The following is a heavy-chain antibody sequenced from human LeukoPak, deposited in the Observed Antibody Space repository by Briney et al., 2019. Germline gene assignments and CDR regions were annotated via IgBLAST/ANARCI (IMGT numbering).Heavy chain of an antibody. D-gene: IGHD6-13*01. CDR3: TTVAAAGYMDY. V-gene: IGHV3-15*01. Sequence: GGALRLSCAASGFTFSNAWMSWVRQAPGKGREGVGRIKSKTDGGTADYGAPVKGRFTISRDDSRNTLYLQMNSLKNEDTAVYYCTTVAAAGYMDYWGQGPLITVSS. CDR2: IKSKTDGGTA. J-gene: IGHJ4*02. CDR1: GFTFSNAW.